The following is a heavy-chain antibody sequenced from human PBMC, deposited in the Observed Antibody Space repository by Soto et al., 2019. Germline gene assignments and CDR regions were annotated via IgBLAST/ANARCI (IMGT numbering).Heavy chain of an antibody. CDR2: IYYSGST. J-gene: IGHJ4*02. D-gene: IGHD2-15*01. Sequence: SETPSLTCTVSGGSISSGDYYWSWIRQPPGKGLEWIGYIYYSGSTYYNPSLKSRVTMSVDTSKNQFSLKLSSVTAADTAVYYCARETYCSGGSCGAAPHSKYYFDYWGQGTLVTVSS. CDR3: ARETYCSGGSCGAAPHSKYYFDY. CDR1: GGSISSGDYY. V-gene: IGHV4-30-4*01.